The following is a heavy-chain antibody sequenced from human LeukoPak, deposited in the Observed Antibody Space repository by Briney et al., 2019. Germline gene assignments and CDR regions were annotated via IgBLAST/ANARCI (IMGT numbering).Heavy chain of an antibody. V-gene: IGHV4-59*01. CDR2: IYYSGGT. D-gene: IGHD3-16*01. J-gene: IGHJ3*02. Sequence: SETLSLTCTVSGGSISSYYWSWIRQPPGKGLEWIGYIYYSGGTNYNPSLKSRVTISVDTSKNQFSLKLSSVTAADTAVYYCARTRTSRADAFDIWGQGTMVTVSS. CDR1: GGSISSYY. CDR3: ARTRTSRADAFDI.